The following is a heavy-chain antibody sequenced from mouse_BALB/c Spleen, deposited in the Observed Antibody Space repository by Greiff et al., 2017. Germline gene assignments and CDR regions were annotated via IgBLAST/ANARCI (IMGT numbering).Heavy chain of an antibody. D-gene: IGHD1-1*01. V-gene: IGHV7-3*02. CDR1: GFTFTDYY. CDR2: IRNKANGYTT. J-gene: IGHJ4*01. CDR3: ARDLYYYGSSLYYAMDY. Sequence: EVKLVESGGGLVQPGGSLRLSCATSGFTFTDYYMSWVRQPPGKALEWLGFIRNKANGYTTEYSASVKGRFTISRDNSQSILYLQMNTLRAEDSATYYCARDLYYYGSSLYYAMDYWGQGTSVTVSS.